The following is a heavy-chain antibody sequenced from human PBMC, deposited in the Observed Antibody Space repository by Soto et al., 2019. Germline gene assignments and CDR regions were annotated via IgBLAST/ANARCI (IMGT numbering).Heavy chain of an antibody. V-gene: IGHV4-31*03. J-gene: IGHJ5*02. CDR2: IYYSGST. CDR1: GCSISSGGYY. CDR3: ARVVAAAPNWFDP. Sequence: PSETLSLTCTVSGCSISSGGYYWSWIRQHPGKGLEWIGYIYYSGSTYYNPSLKSRVTISVDTSKNQFSLKLSSVTAADTAVYYCARVVAAAPNWFDPWGQGTLVTVSS. D-gene: IGHD6-13*01.